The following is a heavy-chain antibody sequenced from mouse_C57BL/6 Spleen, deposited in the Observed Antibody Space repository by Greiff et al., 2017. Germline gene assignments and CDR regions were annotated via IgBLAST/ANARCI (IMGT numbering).Heavy chain of an antibody. D-gene: IGHD2-3*01. CDR1: GFTFSSYT. Sequence: EVKLVESGGGLVKPGGSLKLSCAASGFTFSSYTISWVRQTPEKRLEWVATISGGGGNTYYPDSVKGRFTISRDNAKNTLYLQMSSLRSEDTALYYCERDGYYDAMDYWGQGTSVTVSS. V-gene: IGHV5-9*01. J-gene: IGHJ4*01. CDR2: ISGGGGNT. CDR3: ERDGYYDAMDY.